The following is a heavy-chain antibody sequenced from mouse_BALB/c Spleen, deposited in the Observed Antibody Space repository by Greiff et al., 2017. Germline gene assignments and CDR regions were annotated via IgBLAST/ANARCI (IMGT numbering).Heavy chain of an antibody. CDR2: IYPGSGST. Sequence: QVQLQQPGAELVKPGTSVKLSCKASGYNFTSYWINWVKLRPGQGLEWIGDIYPGSGSTNYNEKFKSKATLTVDTSSSTAYMQLSSLASEDSALYYCARGEYAMDYWGQGTSVTVSS. CDR1: GYNFTSYW. CDR3: ARGEYAMDY. V-gene: IGHV1-55*01. J-gene: IGHJ4*01.